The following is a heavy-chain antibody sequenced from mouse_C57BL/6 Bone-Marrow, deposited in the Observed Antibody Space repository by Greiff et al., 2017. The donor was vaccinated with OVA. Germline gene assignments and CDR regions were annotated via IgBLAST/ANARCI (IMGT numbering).Heavy chain of an antibody. CDR1: GYTFTSYW. D-gene: IGHD1-1*01. V-gene: IGHV1-59*01. CDR3: ARSGGSSPSFDY. J-gene: IGHJ2*01. CDR2: IDPSDSYT. Sequence: QVQLQQPGAELVRPRTSVKLSCKASGYTFTSYWMHWVKQRPGQGLEWIGVIDPSDSYTNYNQKFKGKATLTVDTSSSTAYMQLSSLTSEDSAVYYCARSGGSSPSFDYWGQGTTLTVSS.